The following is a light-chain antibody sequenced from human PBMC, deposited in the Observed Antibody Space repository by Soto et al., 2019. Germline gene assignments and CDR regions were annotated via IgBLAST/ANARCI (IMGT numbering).Light chain of an antibody. Sequence: IVMTQSPATLSVSPGERDTLSCRASHSISSNLAWYQQKPGQAPRLLIYGASTRATGIPARFGGSGSGTEFTLTISSLQSEDFAVYFCQHYNNWPPWTFGQGTKVEVK. CDR3: QHYNNWPPWT. J-gene: IGKJ1*01. CDR1: HSISSN. CDR2: GAS. V-gene: IGKV3-15*01.